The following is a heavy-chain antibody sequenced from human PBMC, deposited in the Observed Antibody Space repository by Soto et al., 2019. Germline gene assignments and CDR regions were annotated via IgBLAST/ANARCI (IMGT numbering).Heavy chain of an antibody. J-gene: IGHJ4*02. CDR3: AREVERGYSYGSLEY. Sequence: GASVKVSCKPSGYTLNTYYLHWVRQAPGQGLEWMGIIHPSGGGSTYAQKFLGRVTMTRDTSTSTVFMDLSSLRSEDTAVYYCAREVERGYSYGSLEYWGQGTLVTVSS. CDR2: IHPSGGGS. CDR1: GYTLNTYY. D-gene: IGHD5-18*01. V-gene: IGHV1-46*02.